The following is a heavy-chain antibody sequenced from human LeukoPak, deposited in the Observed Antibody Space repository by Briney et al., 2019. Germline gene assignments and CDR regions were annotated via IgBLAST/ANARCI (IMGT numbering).Heavy chain of an antibody. V-gene: IGHV3-11*06. CDR3: AKYLYNWNDGGSVDY. CDR2: ISSSSSYT. J-gene: IGHJ4*02. CDR1: GFTFSDYY. D-gene: IGHD1-1*01. Sequence: PGGSLRPSCAASGFTFSDYYMSWIRQAPGKGLEWVSYISSSSSYTNYADSVKGRFTISRDNAKNSLYLQMNSLRAEDTAVYYCAKYLYNWNDGGSVDYWGQGTLVTVSS.